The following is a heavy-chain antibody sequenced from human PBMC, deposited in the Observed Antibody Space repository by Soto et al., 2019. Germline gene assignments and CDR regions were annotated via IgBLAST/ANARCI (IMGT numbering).Heavy chain of an antibody. J-gene: IGHJ6*02. CDR3: ARATELRYVEWSVYRGGNYAMDV. V-gene: IGHV1-8*01. Sequence: QVQLVQSGAEVKKPGASVRVSCKASGYTFSGYDINWVRQATGQGLEWMGWVSPDSGSTGYAGIFQGRVTMTWDRSTNKAYMDLSSLTSEDSAVYYCARATELRYVEWSVYRGGNYAMDVWGQGTTVTVSS. D-gene: IGHD3-3*01. CDR1: GYTFSGYD. CDR2: VSPDSGST.